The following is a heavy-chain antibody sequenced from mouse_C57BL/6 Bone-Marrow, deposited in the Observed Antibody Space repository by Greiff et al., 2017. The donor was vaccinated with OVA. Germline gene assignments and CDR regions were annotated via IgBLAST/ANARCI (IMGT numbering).Heavy chain of an antibody. CDR2: IDPETGGT. CDR3: TIYYGNLAWFAY. J-gene: IGHJ3*01. Sequence: VQLVESGAELVRPGASVTLSCKASGYTFTDYEMHWVKQTPVHGLEWIGAIDPETGGTAYNQKFKGKAILTADKSSSTAYMELRSLTSEDSAVYYCTIYYGNLAWFAYWGQGTLVTVSA. D-gene: IGHD2-1*01. CDR1: GYTFTDYE. V-gene: IGHV1-15*01.